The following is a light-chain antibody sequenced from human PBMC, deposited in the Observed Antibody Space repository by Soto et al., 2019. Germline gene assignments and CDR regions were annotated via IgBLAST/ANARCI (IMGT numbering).Light chain of an antibody. CDR2: DVS. CDR3: QQYDSFSVT. V-gene: IGKV1-5*01. Sequence: DIQMTQSPATLSSSVGCTFTSTCRASQRMSGWLAWHQQKPGKAPKLLIYDVSALKRGVPARFSGSGSGTEFTLTISSLQPDDFATYYCQQYDSFSVTFGQGTKVDIK. CDR1: QRMSGW. J-gene: IGKJ1*01.